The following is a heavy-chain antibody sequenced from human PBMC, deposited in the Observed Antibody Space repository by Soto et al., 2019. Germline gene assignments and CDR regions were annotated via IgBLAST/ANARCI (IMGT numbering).Heavy chain of an antibody. Sequence: ASVKVSCKASGYTFTSYDINCVRQATGQGLEWMGWMNPNSGNTGYAQKFQGRVTMTRNTSISTAYMELSSLRSEDTAVYYCARGYCSGGSCSYYFDYWGQGTLVTVSS. CDR1: GYTFTSYD. D-gene: IGHD2-15*01. CDR3: ARGYCSGGSCSYYFDY. V-gene: IGHV1-8*01. CDR2: MNPNSGNT. J-gene: IGHJ4*02.